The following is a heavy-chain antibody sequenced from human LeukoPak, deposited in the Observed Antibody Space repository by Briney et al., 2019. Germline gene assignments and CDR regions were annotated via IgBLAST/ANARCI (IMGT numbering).Heavy chain of an antibody. CDR2: ICISGST. CDR3: ARDTGYLDY. D-gene: IGHD6-13*01. Sequence: SETLSLTCTVSGGSISSWCWSWIRQPAGKGLEWIGRICISGSTNYNPSLKSRVTMSADMSKNEISLKLTSVTAADTAVYYCARDTGYLDYWGQGTLVTVSS. J-gene: IGHJ4*02. V-gene: IGHV4-4*07. CDR1: GGSISSWC.